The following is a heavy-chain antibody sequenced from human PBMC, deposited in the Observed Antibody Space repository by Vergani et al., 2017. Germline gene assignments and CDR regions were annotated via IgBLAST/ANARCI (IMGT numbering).Heavy chain of an antibody. D-gene: IGHD5-18*01. V-gene: IGHV4-30-2*01. CDR1: GGSLSRGGYS. CDR3: ARDRGYSYGLDY. CDR2: IYHSGST. J-gene: IGHJ4*02. Sequence: QLQLQESGSGLVKPSQTLSLTCAVSGGSLSRGGYSWSWIRQPPGKGLEWIGYIYHSGSTYYNPYPNSRVTISVDRSKNQFSLKLSSVTAADTAVYYCARDRGYSYGLDYWGQGTLVTVSS.